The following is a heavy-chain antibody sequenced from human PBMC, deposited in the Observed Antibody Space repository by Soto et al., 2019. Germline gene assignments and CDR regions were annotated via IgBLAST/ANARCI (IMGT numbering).Heavy chain of an antibody. J-gene: IGHJ6*02. CDR3: ARLVFHCLRGSCDDYNFYGLDV. CDR1: GGSISSPYQF. CDR2: IYYAGST. D-gene: IGHD2-15*01. V-gene: IGHV4-39*01. Sequence: SDNPSLTCTVSGGSISSPYQFWGWLRPPPGRRPAWVGSIYYAGSTFHNPSLKRRATISVDTSRNQFSLRLSSVTASDTAVYYCARLVFHCLRGSCDDYNFYGLDVWGQGTTVTVSS.